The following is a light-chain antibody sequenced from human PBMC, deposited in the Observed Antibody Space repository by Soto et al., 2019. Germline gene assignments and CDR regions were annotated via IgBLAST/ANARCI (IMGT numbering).Light chain of an antibody. V-gene: IGLV2-23*01. CDR3: CSYAGSSTHVV. CDR2: EGS. CDR1: SSDVGSYNL. Sequence: QSALTQPDSVSGSPGQAITISCTGTSSDVGSYNLVSWYQQHPGKAPKLMIYEGSKRPSGVSNRFSGSKSGNTASLTISGLQAEDEAEYYCCSYAGSSTHVVFGGGTTLTVL. J-gene: IGLJ2*01.